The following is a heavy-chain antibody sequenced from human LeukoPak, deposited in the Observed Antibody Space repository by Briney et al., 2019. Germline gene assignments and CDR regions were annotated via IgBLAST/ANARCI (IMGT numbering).Heavy chain of an antibody. CDR3: ARVSTYSYGTSFDY. J-gene: IGHJ4*02. CDR2: IYTSGST. Sequence: PSETLSLTCTVSGGSISSGSYYWSWIRQPAGKGLEWIGRIYTSGSTNYNPSLKSRVTISVDTSKNQFSLKLSSVTAADTAVYYCARVSTYSYGTSFDYWGQGTLVTVSS. CDR1: GGSISSGSYY. D-gene: IGHD5-18*01. V-gene: IGHV4-61*02.